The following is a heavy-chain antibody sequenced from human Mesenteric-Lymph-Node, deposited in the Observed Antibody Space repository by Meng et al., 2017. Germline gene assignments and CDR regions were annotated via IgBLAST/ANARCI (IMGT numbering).Heavy chain of an antibody. CDR3: ASYGPTFSESYLGY. CDR2: IKPSESYT. CDR1: GYALTDYY. V-gene: IGHV1-46*01. J-gene: IGHJ4*02. Sequence: ASAKVSCKASGYALTDYYMHWLRQAPGQGIEWLGIIKPSESYTSKAQKFQGRVTVTRDTSKATFYVELSRLRSDDTAVYYCASYGPTFSESYLGYWGQGTLVTVSS. D-gene: IGHD1-26*01.